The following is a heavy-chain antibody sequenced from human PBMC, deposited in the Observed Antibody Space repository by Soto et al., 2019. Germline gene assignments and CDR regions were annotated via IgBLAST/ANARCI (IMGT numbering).Heavy chain of an antibody. CDR1: GGSISSSSYY. D-gene: IGHD5-18*01. CDR3: ARNIGLGYSYGYGFVDY. V-gene: IGHV4-39*01. Sequence: PSETLSLTCTVSGGSISSSSYYWGWIRQPPGKWLEWIGSIYYSGSTYYNPSLKSRVTISVDTSKNQFSLKLSSVTAADTAVYYCARNIGLGYSYGYGFVDYWGQGTLVTVSS. CDR2: IYYSGST. J-gene: IGHJ4*02.